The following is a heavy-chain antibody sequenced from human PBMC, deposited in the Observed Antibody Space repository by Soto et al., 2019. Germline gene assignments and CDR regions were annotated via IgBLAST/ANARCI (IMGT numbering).Heavy chain of an antibody. CDR3: ATNGRNQMTTVTKPNWFDP. V-gene: IGHV1-24*01. D-gene: IGHD4-17*01. CDR2: FDPEDGET. Sequence: ASVKVSCKVSGYTLTELSMHWVRQAPGKGLEWMGGFDPEDGETIYAQKFQGRVTMTEDTSTDTAYMELSSRRSEDTAVYYCATNGRNQMTTVTKPNWFDPWGQGTLVTVSS. CDR1: GYTLTELS. J-gene: IGHJ5*02.